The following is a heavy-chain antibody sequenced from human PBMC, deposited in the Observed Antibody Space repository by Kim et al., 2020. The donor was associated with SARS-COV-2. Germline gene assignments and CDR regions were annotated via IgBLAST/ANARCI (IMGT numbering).Heavy chain of an antibody. CDR1: GFTFSDYY. Sequence: PGGSLRLSCAASGFTFSDYYMTWIRQAPGKGLEWISYISDTSSHTHYADSVRGRFTISRDNARKSVFLQMNSLTAEDTAVYYCARPRGYMHGFGIAFWGQGTVVTVTS. J-gene: IGHJ4*02. CDR3: ARPRGYMHGFGIAF. D-gene: IGHD5-12*01. V-gene: IGHV3-11*03. CDR2: ISDTSSHT.